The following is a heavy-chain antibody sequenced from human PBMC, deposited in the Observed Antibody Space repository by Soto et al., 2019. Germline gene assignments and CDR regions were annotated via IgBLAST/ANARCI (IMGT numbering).Heavy chain of an antibody. J-gene: IGHJ4*02. V-gene: IGHV3-30-3*01. CDR3: ARTVDFDSSGETEY. Sequence: QVQLVDSGGGVVQPGRSLRLSCAASGFTFSSYAMHWVRQAPSKGLEWVAVISYDGNNKYYADSVKGRFTISRDNSKNTLYLQMNGLRAEDTAVYYCARTVDFDSSGETEYWGQGTLVTVSS. D-gene: IGHD3-22*01. CDR2: ISYDGNNK. CDR1: GFTFSSYA.